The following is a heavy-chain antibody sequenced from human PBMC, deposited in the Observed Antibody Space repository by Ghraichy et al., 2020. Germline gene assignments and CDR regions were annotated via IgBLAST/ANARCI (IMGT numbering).Heavy chain of an antibody. D-gene: IGHD5-18*01. CDR1: TFTFSDYA. CDR2: IGGSGVDT. CDR3: AKVRFSYGSRWYFDH. Sequence: GESLNISCAASTFTFSDYAMTWVRQAPGKGLEWVSAIGGSGVDTYYADSVKGRFTISRDNSQNTLYLQMNSRRVEDTAMYYCAKVRFSYGSRWYFDHWGQGTLVTVSS. V-gene: IGHV3-23*01. J-gene: IGHJ4*02.